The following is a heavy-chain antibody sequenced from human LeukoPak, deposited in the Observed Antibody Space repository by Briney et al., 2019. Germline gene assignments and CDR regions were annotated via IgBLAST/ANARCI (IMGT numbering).Heavy chain of an antibody. Sequence: GASVKVSCKASGYTFTGYYMHWVRQAPGQGLEWMGWINPNSGGTNYAQKFQGRVTMTRDTSISTAYMELSRLRSDDTAVYYCAREMYGGNSHAAFDIWGQGTMVTVSS. J-gene: IGHJ3*02. CDR1: GYTFTGYY. CDR2: INPNSGGT. CDR3: AREMYGGNSHAAFDI. D-gene: IGHD4-23*01. V-gene: IGHV1-2*02.